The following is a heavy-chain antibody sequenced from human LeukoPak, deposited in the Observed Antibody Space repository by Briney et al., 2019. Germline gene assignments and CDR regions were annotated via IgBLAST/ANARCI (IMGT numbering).Heavy chain of an antibody. CDR1: GFTVSSNY. J-gene: IGHJ6*02. CDR2: IYSGGNT. Sequence: GGSLRLSCAASGFTVSSNYMSWVRQAPGKGLEWVSVIYSGGNTYYADSVKGRFTISRDNSKNTLYLQMNSLRAEDTAVYYCARSAYDSSGYYYEDYYGMDVWGQGTTVTVSS. D-gene: IGHD3-22*01. CDR3: ARSAYDSSGYYYEDYYGMDV. V-gene: IGHV3-66*01.